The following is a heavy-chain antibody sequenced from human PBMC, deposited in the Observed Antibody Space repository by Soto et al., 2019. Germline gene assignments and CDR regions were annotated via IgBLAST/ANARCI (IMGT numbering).Heavy chain of an antibody. CDR1: GFTFSSYD. D-gene: IGHD1-26*01. V-gene: IGHV3-13*04. Sequence: GGSLRLSCAASGFTFSSYDMHWVRQATGKGLEWVSAIGTAGDTYYPGSVKGRFTISRENAKNSLYLQMNSLRAGDTAVYCCARGSFRGSYYNWFDPWGQGTLVTVSS. CDR2: IGTAGDT. CDR3: ARGSFRGSYYNWFDP. J-gene: IGHJ5*02.